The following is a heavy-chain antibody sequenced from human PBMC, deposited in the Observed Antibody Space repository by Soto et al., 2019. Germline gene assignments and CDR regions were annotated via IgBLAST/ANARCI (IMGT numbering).Heavy chain of an antibody. J-gene: IGHJ3*02. Sequence: EASVKVSCKASGYTFTVYYMHWVRQAPGQGREWMGWINPNSGGTNYAQKFQGRVTMTRDTSISTAYMELSRLRSDDTAVYYCARSYDSSGCYHTPDAFDIWGQGTMVTVSS. V-gene: IGHV1-2*02. D-gene: IGHD3-22*01. CDR3: ARSYDSSGCYHTPDAFDI. CDR1: GYTFTVYY. CDR2: INPNSGGT.